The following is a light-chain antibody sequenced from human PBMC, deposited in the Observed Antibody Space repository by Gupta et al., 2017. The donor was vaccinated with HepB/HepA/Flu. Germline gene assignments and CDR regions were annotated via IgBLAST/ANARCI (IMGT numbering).Light chain of an antibody. V-gene: IGKV2-28*01. CDR1: QSLLHSNGYNY. CDR2: LGS. CDR3: MQALQTIRCS. Sequence: DIVMTQSPLSLPVTPGEPASISCRSSQSLLHSNGYNYLDWYLQKPGQSPQLLIYLGSNRASGVPDRFSGSRSGTDFTLKISRVEAEDVGVYYCMQALQTIRCSFGQGTKLEIK. J-gene: IGKJ2*04.